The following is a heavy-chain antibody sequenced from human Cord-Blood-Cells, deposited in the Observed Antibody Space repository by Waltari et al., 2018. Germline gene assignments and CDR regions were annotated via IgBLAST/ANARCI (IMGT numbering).Heavy chain of an antibody. CDR2: IYYSGST. J-gene: IGHJ3*02. V-gene: IGHV4-39*01. CDR3: ARRPRNYYGSGSPPKAFDI. CDR1: GGSISSSSYY. D-gene: IGHD3-10*01. Sequence: QLQLQESGPGLVKPSEPLSLTRTVSGGSISSSSYYWGGIRPPPGKGLEWIGSIYYSGSTYYNPSLKSRVTISVDTSKNQFSLKLSSVTAADTAVYYCARRPRNYYGSGSPPKAFDIWGQGTMVTVSS.